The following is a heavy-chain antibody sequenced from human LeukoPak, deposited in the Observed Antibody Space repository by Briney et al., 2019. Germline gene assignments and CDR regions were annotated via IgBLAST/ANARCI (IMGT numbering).Heavy chain of an antibody. CDR2: ISGTGGRT. CDR1: GFTFSSYA. Sequence: PGGSLRLSCAASGFTFSSYAMSWVRQAPGKGLEWVSAISGTGGRTYYADSVKGRFTISRDNSKNTLYLQMNSLRAEDTAVYYCARDSTTGTAAGDYFDYWGQGTLVTVSS. V-gene: IGHV3-23*01. CDR3: ARDSTTGTAAGDYFDY. D-gene: IGHD6-13*01. J-gene: IGHJ4*02.